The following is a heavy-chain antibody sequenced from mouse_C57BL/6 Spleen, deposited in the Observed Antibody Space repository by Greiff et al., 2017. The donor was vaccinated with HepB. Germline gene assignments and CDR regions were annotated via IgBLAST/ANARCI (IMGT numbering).Heavy chain of an antibody. J-gene: IGHJ2*01. V-gene: IGHV5-17*01. CDR2: ISSGSSTI. Sequence: EVMLVESGGGLVKPGGSLKLSCAASGFTFSDYGMHWVRQAPEKGLERVAYISSGSSTIYYADTVKGRFTISRDNAKNTLFLQMTSLRSEDTAMYYCARRYYGSSYHFDYWGQGTTLTVSS. D-gene: IGHD1-1*01. CDR3: ARRYYGSSYHFDY. CDR1: GFTFSDYG.